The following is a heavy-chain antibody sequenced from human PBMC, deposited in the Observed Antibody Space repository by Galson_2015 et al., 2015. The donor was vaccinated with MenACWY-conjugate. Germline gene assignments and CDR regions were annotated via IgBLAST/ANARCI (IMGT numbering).Heavy chain of an antibody. CDR3: ARDLGFYWSHHDCFSPY. J-gene: IGHJ1*01. Sequence: SLRLSCAASGFTFNNYWMSWVRHVPGKGPEWVANIKQDGSEKYYVDSVRGRFTISRDNSKSSLFLQMNSLRAEDTAVYYCARDLGFYWSHHDCFSPYWGKGTLVPVS. D-gene: IGHD3-3*01. V-gene: IGHV3-7*03. CDR2: IKQDGSEK. CDR1: GFTFNNYW.